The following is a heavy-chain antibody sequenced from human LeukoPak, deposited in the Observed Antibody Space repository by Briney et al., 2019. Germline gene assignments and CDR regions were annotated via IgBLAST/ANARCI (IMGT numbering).Heavy chain of an antibody. CDR1: GGSITTSNW. CDR2: INYSGST. D-gene: IGHD1-26*01. CDR3: AKKGDTGNYDI. Sequence: SETLSLTCAVSGGSITTSNWWSWVRQPPGKGLEWIGSINYSGSTYYNPSLKSRVTISVDTSKNQFSLKLSSVTAADTAVYYCAKKGDTGNYDIWGQGAMVTVSS. V-gene: IGHV4-39*01. J-gene: IGHJ3*02.